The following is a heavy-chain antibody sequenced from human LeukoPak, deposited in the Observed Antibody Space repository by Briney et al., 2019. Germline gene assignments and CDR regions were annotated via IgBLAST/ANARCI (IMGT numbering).Heavy chain of an antibody. D-gene: IGHD1-1*01. CDR3: VRDGARQL. CDR1: GGSISSSNW. CDR2: IYYSGST. Sequence: SGTLSLTCAVSGGSISSSNWWSWVRQPPGKGLEWIGSIYYSGSTYYNPSLESRVTISIDTSKNQFSLKLSSVTAADTAVYYCVRDGARQLWGQGTLVTVSS. J-gene: IGHJ4*02. V-gene: IGHV4-4*02.